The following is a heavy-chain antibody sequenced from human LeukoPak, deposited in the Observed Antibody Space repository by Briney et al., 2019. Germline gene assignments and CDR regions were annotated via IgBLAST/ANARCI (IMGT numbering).Heavy chain of an antibody. CDR2: INPSGGST. D-gene: IGHD2-15*01. J-gene: IGHJ5*02. CDR3: ARVSGVVAATGNWFDP. V-gene: IGHV1-46*01. Sequence: ASVKVSCKASGYTFTSYYMHWVRQAPGQGLEWMGIINPSGGSTSYAQKLQGRVTMTRDTSTSTVYMELSSLRSEDTAVYYCARVSGVVAATGNWFDPWGQGTLVTVSS. CDR1: GYTFTSYY.